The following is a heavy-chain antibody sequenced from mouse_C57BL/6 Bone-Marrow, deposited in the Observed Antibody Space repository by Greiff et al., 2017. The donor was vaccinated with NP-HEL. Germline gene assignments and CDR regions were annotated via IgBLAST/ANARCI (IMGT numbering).Heavy chain of an antibody. CDR1: GFTFSSYT. D-gene: IGHD1-1*01. V-gene: IGHV5-9*01. CDR2: ISGGGGNT. J-gene: IGHJ4*01. CDR3: ASHRVFYDGSSYGAIDY. Sequence: EVKLVESGGGLVKPGGSLKLSCAASGFTFSSYTMSWVRQTPEKRLEWVATISGGGGNTYYPDSVKGRFTISRDNAKNTLYLQMSSLKSEDTALYYWASHRVFYDGSSYGAIDYWGQGTSVTVSS.